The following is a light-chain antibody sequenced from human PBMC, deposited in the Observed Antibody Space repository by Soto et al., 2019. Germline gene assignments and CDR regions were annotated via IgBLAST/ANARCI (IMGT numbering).Light chain of an antibody. J-gene: IGLJ2*01. CDR2: DVS. V-gene: IGLV2-14*01. CDR3: SSYTSSSTQV. Sequence: QSALTQPPSVSGSPGQSITISCTGTSSDVGGHNYVSWYQQHPSKAPKLMIYDVSTRPAGVSYRFSGSKSGNTASLTIAGLQDEEEADYYCSSYTSSSTQVFGGGTKLTVL. CDR1: SSDVGGHNY.